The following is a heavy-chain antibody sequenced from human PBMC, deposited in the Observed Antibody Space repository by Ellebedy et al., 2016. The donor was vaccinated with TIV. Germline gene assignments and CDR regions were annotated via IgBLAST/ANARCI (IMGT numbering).Heavy chain of an antibody. CDR1: GFTISNYA. Sequence: GGSLRLSXAASGFTISNYAMSWVRQAPGKGLEWVSSISGGAGRTHYTDSVRGRFTISRDDSKSTLYLQMNSLRADDTAVYFCAKDSSDSNYVEALEIWGQGTMVAVSS. V-gene: IGHV3-23*01. D-gene: IGHD4-11*01. CDR2: ISGGAGRT. CDR3: AKDSSDSNYVEALEI. J-gene: IGHJ3*02.